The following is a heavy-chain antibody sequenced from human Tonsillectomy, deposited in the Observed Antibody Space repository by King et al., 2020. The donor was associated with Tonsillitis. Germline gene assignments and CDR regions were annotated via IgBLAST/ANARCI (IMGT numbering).Heavy chain of an antibody. CDR2: IYYSGST. D-gene: IGHD6-13*01. CDR3: ACLFSGYRSTWSFDN. CDR1: GDSSISNSYF. V-gene: IGHV4-39*01. J-gene: IGHJ4*02. Sequence: QLQESGPGLVKPSETLSLTCSVSGDSSISNSYFWAWIRQPPGKGLEWIGNIYYSGSTYYNPSLRSRVTISVETSKNQFSLKLRSVTASDTAVYYCACLFSGYRSTWSFDNWGRGTLVTVSS.